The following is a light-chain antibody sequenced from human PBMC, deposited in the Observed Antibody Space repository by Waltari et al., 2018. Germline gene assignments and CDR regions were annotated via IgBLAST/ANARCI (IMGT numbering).Light chain of an antibody. V-gene: IGLV3-19*01. CDR2: GHN. Sequence: SSELTQDPAVSVAFGPKVRITCQGESPMRRYASWYKQKPGQAPVLVMYGHNKRPSGIPDRFSGSSSGDTSSLTITGTQAEDEADYYCNSRDSSGKVLFGGGTKLTVL. CDR1: SPMRRY. CDR3: NSRDSSGKVL. J-gene: IGLJ3*02.